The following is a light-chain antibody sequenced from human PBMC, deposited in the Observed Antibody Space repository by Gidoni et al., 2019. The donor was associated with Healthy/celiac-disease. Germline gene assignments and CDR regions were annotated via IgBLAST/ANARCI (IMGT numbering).Light chain of an antibody. CDR1: QSVSSY. Sequence: EIVLTQSPATLSLSPGERATLSCRASQSVSSYLAWYQQKPGQAPRLLIYDASNRATGIPARFSGSGSGTDFTLTISSLEPEDFAVYYRQQRSNWPMFGQGTKVEIK. J-gene: IGKJ1*01. V-gene: IGKV3-11*01. CDR3: QQRSNWPM. CDR2: DAS.